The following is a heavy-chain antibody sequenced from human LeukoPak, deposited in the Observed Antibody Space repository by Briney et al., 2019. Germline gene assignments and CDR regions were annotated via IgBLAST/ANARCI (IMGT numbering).Heavy chain of an antibody. D-gene: IGHD3-9*01. J-gene: IGHJ5*02. CDR2: ISSNGGST. CDR1: GFTFSSYA. Sequence: GGSLRLSCSASGFTFSSYAMHWVRQAPGKGLEYVSAISSNGGSTYYADSVKGRFTISRDNSKNTLYLRMSSLRAEDTAVYYCHVGLYDILTGYFTNWFDPWGQGTLVTVSS. V-gene: IGHV3-64D*06. CDR3: HVGLYDILTGYFTNWFDP.